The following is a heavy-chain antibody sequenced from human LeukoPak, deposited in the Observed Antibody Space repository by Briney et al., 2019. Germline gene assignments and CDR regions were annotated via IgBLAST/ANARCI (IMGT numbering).Heavy chain of an antibody. CDR1: GYTFTSYG. Sequence: ASVKVSCKASGYTFTSYGISWVRQAPGQGLEWMGWISAYNGNTNYAQKLQGRVTMTTDTSTSTAYMELRSLRSDDTAVYYCARVHRTDDSSGYYWVFLKTGGNYFDYWGQGTLVTVSS. V-gene: IGHV1-18*01. CDR3: ARVHRTDDSSGYYWVFLKTGGNYFDY. CDR2: ISAYNGNT. J-gene: IGHJ4*02. D-gene: IGHD3-22*01.